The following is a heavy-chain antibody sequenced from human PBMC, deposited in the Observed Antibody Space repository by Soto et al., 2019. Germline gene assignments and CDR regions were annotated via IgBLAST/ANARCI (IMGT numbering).Heavy chain of an antibody. Sequence: PGGSLRLSCAASGFTFSSYAMSWVRQAPGKGLEWVSAISGSGGSTYYADSVKGRFTISRDNSKNTLYLQMNSLRAEDTAVYYCAKAFGSGSYYYGWFDPWGQGTLVTVSS. V-gene: IGHV3-23*01. CDR3: AKAFGSGSYYYGWFDP. CDR2: ISGSGGST. J-gene: IGHJ5*02. D-gene: IGHD3-10*01. CDR1: GFTFSSYA.